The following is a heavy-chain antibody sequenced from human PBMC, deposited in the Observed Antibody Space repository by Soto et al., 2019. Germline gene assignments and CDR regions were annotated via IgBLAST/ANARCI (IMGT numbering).Heavy chain of an antibody. D-gene: IGHD2-2*01. J-gene: IGHJ5*02. V-gene: IGHV5-51*01. CDR3: ARRGKYPNWLNP. CDR2: IFPADSGT. CDR1: GYNFGGYW. Sequence: GESLKISCKGFGYNFGGYWIAWVRQMPGKGLEWMGIIFPADSGTRYSPSFQGRVSISVDTAITTTFLHLSSLRPSDTGTYFCARRGKYPNWLNPWGQGTLVTVSS.